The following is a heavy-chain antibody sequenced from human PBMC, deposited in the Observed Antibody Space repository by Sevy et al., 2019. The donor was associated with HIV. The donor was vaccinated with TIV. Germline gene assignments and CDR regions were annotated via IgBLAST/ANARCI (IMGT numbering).Heavy chain of an antibody. V-gene: IGHV1-18*01. CDR2: ISTQNGNT. Sequence: ASVKVSCKASGYTFRSYDIIWVRQAPGQGLEWMGWISTQNGNTNYGQNFQGRVTMTTDTSTSTVYMDLRSLRSDDTAVYYCARRGPWTYFDLWSGSPDYWGQGTLVTVSS. J-gene: IGHJ4*02. CDR1: GYTFRSYD. D-gene: IGHD3-3*01. CDR3: ARRGPWTYFDLWSGSPDY.